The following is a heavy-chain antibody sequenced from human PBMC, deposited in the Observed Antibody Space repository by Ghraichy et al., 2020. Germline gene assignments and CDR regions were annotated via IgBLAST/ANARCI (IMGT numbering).Heavy chain of an antibody. V-gene: IGHV3-9*01. CDR1: GFTFDDYA. J-gene: IGHJ3*02. Sequence: LSLTCAASGFTFDDYAMHWVRQAPGKGLEWVSGISWNSGSIGYADSVKGRFTISRDNAKNSLYLQMNSLRAEDTALYYCAKDSTVGYCSSTSCSTTGAFDIWGQGTMVTVSS. D-gene: IGHD2-2*01. CDR2: ISWNSGSI. CDR3: AKDSTVGYCSSTSCSTTGAFDI.